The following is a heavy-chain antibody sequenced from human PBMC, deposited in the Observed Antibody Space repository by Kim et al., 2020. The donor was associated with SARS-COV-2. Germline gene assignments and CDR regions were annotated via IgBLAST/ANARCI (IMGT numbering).Heavy chain of an antibody. CDR2: IKEDGSEK. CDR1: GFTFSIYG. Sequence: GGSLRLSCAASGFTFSIYGMSWVRQAPGKGLEWVANIKEDGSEKYYVDSVKGRFTISRDNTKNSLYLQMNSLRVEDTAVYYCARDSVSNYFFDNWGQGTLVTVSS. J-gene: IGHJ4*02. D-gene: IGHD1-26*01. CDR3: ARDSVSNYFFDN. V-gene: IGHV3-7*01.